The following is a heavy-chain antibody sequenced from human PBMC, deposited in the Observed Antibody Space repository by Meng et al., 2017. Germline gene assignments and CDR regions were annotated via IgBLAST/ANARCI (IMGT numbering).Heavy chain of an antibody. Sequence: GGSLRLSCAASGFTFSSYSMNWVRQAPGKGLEWVSSISSSSSYIYYADSVKGRLTISRGNAKNSLYLQMNSLRAEDTAVYYCARSEGATVTPGDYYYYGMDVWGQGTTVTVSS. CDR3: ARSEGATVTPGDYYYYGMDV. CDR1: GFTFSSYS. V-gene: IGHV3-21*01. CDR2: ISSSSSYI. D-gene: IGHD4-17*01. J-gene: IGHJ6*02.